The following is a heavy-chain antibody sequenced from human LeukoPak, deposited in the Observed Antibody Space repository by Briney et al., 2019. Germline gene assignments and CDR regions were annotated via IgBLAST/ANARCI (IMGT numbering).Heavy chain of an antibody. D-gene: IGHD2-2*01. J-gene: IGHJ6*02. CDR2: ISSSGSTI. CDR1: GYTLSSYE. V-gene: IGHV3-48*03. Sequence: GGSLRLSCAASGYTLSSYEMNWVRQAPGKGLEWVSYISSSGSTIYYADSVKGRFTISRDNAKNSLYLQMNSLRAEDTAVYYCARDQLLAPYYYYGMDVWGQGTTVTVSS. CDR3: ARDQLLAPYYYYGMDV.